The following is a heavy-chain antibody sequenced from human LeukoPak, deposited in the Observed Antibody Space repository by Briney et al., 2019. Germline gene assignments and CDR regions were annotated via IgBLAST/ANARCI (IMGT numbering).Heavy chain of an antibody. V-gene: IGHV3-74*01. D-gene: IGHD6-13*01. J-gene: IGHJ4*02. Sequence: PGESLRLSCAASGFTFSSYWMHWVRQATGKGLVWVSRINSDGSRTIYADSVKGRFTISRDNAQNTLYLQMNSLRVEDTAVYYCARVVGQQLVPSDYWGQGTLVTVSS. CDR1: GFTFSSYW. CDR2: INSDGSRT. CDR3: ARVVGQQLVPSDY.